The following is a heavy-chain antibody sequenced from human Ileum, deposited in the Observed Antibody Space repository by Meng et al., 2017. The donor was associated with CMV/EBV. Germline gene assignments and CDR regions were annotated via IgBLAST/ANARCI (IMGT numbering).Heavy chain of an antibody. CDR2: ISFDGSEI. V-gene: IGHV3-30*19. CDR1: GFTFSRYG. D-gene: IGHD3-3*01. Sequence: GESLKISCETSGFTFSRYGLHWIRQAPGKGLEWVAAISFDGSEISYADFVKGRFTISRDNSRNTMYLDMNSLRIEDSAVFYSARPQEALWHDWRLPGPNWGQGTLVTVSS. J-gene: IGHJ1*01. CDR3: ARPQEALWHDWRLPGPN.